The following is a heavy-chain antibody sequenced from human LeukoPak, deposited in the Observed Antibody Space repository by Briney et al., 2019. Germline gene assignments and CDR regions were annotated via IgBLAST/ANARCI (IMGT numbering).Heavy chain of an antibody. D-gene: IGHD2-2*01. Sequence: PGGSLRLSCAASGFTFSSYWMSWVRQAPGKGLEWVANIKQDGSEKYYVDSVKVRFTISRDNAKNSLYLQMNSLRAEDTAVYYCAKVSLEDIVVVPAADFDYWGQGTLVTVSS. CDR1: GFTFSSYW. CDR3: AKVSLEDIVVVPAADFDY. CDR2: IKQDGSEK. V-gene: IGHV3-7*01. J-gene: IGHJ4*02.